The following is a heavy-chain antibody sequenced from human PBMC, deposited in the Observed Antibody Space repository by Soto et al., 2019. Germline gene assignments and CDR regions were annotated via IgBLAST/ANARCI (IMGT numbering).Heavy chain of an antibody. Sequence: PGGSLRLSCAASGFTFNSYGMHWVRQAPGKGLEWVAVIWYDGTNKYYADSVKGRFTISRDNSNNTLYLQMNSLRAEDTAVYYCASRRGGGETFFDYWRQGTLVTVSS. V-gene: IGHV3-33*01. CDR3: ASRRGGGETFFDY. CDR1: GFTFNSYG. J-gene: IGHJ4*02. D-gene: IGHD3-10*01. CDR2: IWYDGTNK.